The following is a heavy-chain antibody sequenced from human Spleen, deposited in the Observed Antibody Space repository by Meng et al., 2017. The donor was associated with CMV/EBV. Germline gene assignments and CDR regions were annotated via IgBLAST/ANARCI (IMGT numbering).Heavy chain of an antibody. CDR1: GGTFSSYA. J-gene: IGHJ5*02. D-gene: IGHD3-22*01. CDR3: ARESSDTRGHFYWHWFDP. V-gene: IGHV1-69*05. CDR2: IIPIFRTA. Sequence: SVKVSCKASGGTFSSYAISWVRQAPGQGLEWMGGIIPIFRTANYAQKFQGRVTITTDESTSTAYMELSSLRSEDTAVYYCARESSDTRGHFYWHWFDPWGQGTLVTVSS.